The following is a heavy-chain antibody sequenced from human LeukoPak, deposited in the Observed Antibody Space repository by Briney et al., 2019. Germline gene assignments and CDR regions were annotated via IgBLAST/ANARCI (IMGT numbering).Heavy chain of an antibody. Sequence: ASVKVTCKASEYTFTGYYMHWVRQAPAQGLEWMGWINPNSGGTNYAQKFQGRVTMTRDTSISTAYMELSRLRSDDTAVYYCARSDYYGSGRFWFDPWGQGTLVTVSS. V-gene: IGHV1-2*02. CDR2: INPNSGGT. CDR3: ARSDYYGSGRFWFDP. D-gene: IGHD3-10*01. J-gene: IGHJ5*02. CDR1: EYTFTGYY.